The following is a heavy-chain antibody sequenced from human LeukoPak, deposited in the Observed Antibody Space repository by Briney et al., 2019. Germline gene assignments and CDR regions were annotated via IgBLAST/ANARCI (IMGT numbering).Heavy chain of an antibody. CDR2: ISSDGSNK. CDR3: AKGDFDWLTPNWFDP. J-gene: IGHJ5*02. Sequence: GGSLRLSCAASGFTFSSYGMHWVRQAPGKGLEWEAVISSDGSNKYYADSVKGRFTISRDNSKNTLYLQMNSLRAEDTAVYYCAKGDFDWLTPNWFDPWGQGTLVTVSS. V-gene: IGHV3-30*18. D-gene: IGHD3-9*01. CDR1: GFTFSSYG.